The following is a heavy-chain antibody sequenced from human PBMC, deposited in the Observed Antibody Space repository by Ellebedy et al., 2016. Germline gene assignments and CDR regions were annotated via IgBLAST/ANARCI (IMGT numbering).Heavy chain of an antibody. D-gene: IGHD2-15*01. CDR1: GGTFSSYA. J-gene: IGHJ2*01. CDR2: IIPIFGTA. V-gene: IGHV1-69*13. Sequence: SVKVSCXASGGTFSSYAISWVRQAPGQGLEWMGGIIPIFGTANYAQKFQGRVTITADESTSTAYMELSSLRSEDTAVYYCARAGCSGGSCYPGLSMAGADWYFDLWGRGTLVTVSS. CDR3: ARAGCSGGSCYPGLSMAGADWYFDL.